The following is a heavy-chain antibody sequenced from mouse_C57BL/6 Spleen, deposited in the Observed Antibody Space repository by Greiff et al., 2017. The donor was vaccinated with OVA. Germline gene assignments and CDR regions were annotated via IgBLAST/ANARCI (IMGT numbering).Heavy chain of an antibody. Sequence: QVQLQQSGAELVRPGTSVKVSCKASGYAFTNYLIEWVKQRPGQGLEWIGVINPGSGGTNYNEKFKGKATLTADKSSSTAYMQLSSLTSEDSAVYVCAREYYGNYGAMDYWGQGTSVTVSS. V-gene: IGHV1-54*01. D-gene: IGHD2-1*01. CDR3: AREYYGNYGAMDY. J-gene: IGHJ4*01. CDR2: INPGSGGT. CDR1: GYAFTNYL.